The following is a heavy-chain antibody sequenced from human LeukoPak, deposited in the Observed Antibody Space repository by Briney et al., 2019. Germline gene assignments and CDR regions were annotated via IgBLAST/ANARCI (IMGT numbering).Heavy chain of an antibody. CDR2: IYYSGST. CDR3: ARDFSVYYGSGAPGWFDP. CDR1: GGSVSSGSYY. Sequence: PSETLSLTCTVSGGSVSSGSYYWSWIRQPPGKGLDWIGYIYYSGSTNYNPSLKSRVTISVDTSKNQFSLKLSSVTAADTAVYYCARDFSVYYGSGAPGWFDPWGQGTLVTVSS. J-gene: IGHJ5*02. D-gene: IGHD3-10*01. V-gene: IGHV4-61*01.